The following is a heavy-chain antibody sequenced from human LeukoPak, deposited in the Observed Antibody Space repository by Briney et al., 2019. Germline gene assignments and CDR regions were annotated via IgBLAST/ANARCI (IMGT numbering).Heavy chain of an antibody. CDR2: ISGRADST. V-gene: IGHV3-23*01. CDR1: GFIFSSYD. CDR3: AKLTVATFGALFAS. D-gene: IGHD5-12*01. Sequence: GESLRLSCVASGFIFSSYDMTWVRQTPGKGLEWVSGISGRADSTYYADSVKGRFTISRDNSKNTLYLQMNSLRADDTAVYYCAKLTVATFGALFASWGQGTLVAVSS. J-gene: IGHJ5*01.